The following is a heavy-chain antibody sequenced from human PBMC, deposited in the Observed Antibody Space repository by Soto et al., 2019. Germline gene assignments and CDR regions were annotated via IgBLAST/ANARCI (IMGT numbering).Heavy chain of an antibody. J-gene: IGHJ4*02. CDR3: AKYFDYWTDY. CDR2: ISGSGGST. Sequence: EVQLLESGGGLVQPGGSLRLSCAASGFTFSSYAMSGVRQAPGKGLEWGSAISGSGGSTYYADSVKGRFTVSRDNSKNTLYPQMNSLRAEDTAVYHCAKYFDYWTDYWGQGTLVTVSS. CDR1: GFTFSSYA. V-gene: IGHV3-23*01. D-gene: IGHD3-3*01.